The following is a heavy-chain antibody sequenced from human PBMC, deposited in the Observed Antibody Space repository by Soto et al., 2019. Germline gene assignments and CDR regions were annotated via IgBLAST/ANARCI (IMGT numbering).Heavy chain of an antibody. V-gene: IGHV4-34*01. CDR2: INHSGSS. J-gene: IGHJ5*02. CDR3: ARGFGITIFGVVTPANWFEP. CDR1: GGSFSGYY. D-gene: IGHD3-3*01. Sequence: SETLSLTCAVYGGSFSGYYWSCIRQPPGKGLEWIGEINHSGSSNYNPSLKSRVTISVDTSKNQFSLKLSSVTAADTAVYYCARGFGITIFGVVTPANWFEPWGQGTLVTVSS.